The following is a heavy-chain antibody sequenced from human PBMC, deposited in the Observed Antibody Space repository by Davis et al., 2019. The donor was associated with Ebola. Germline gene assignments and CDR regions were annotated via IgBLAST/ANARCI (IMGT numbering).Heavy chain of an antibody. V-gene: IGHV3-30*18. CDR2: ISHDENNK. Sequence: PGGSLRLSCAASGFTFSTYGMHWVRQAPGKGLEWVVVISHDENNKSYADSVKGRFTISRDNSKNTLYLQMNSLRTEDTAVYYCAKDPGYYGSGSYYNLDYWGQGTLVTVSS. D-gene: IGHD3-10*01. J-gene: IGHJ4*02. CDR3: AKDPGYYGSGSYYNLDY. CDR1: GFTFSTYG.